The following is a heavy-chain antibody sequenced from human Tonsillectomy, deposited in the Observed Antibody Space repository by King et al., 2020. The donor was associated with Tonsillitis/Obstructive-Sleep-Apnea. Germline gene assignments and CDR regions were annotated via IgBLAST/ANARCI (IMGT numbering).Heavy chain of an antibody. CDR3: ARFSGSYYEHTLES. CDR1: GYSFTSYW. D-gene: IGHD3-22*01. V-gene: IGHV5-51*01. CDR2: IYPGDSDT. Sequence: VQLVESGAEVKKPGESLKISCKGSGYSFTSYWIGWVRQMPGKGLEGMGIIYPGDSDTRYSPSFQGQVTISADKYISTAYLQWSSLKASDTAIYYCARFSGSYYEHTLESWGRGTLGTVSS. J-gene: IGHJ4*02.